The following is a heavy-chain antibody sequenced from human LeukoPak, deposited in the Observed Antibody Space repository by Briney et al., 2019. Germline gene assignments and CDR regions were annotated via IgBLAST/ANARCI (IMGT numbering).Heavy chain of an antibody. CDR2: VYYNGNT. CDR3: ARVDSSSWYETDDY. D-gene: IGHD6-13*01. V-gene: IGHV4-59*12. CDR1: GGSISPYY. Sequence: SETLSLTCTVSGGSISPYYWSWIRQPPEKGLEWIGYVYYNGNTNYNSSLKSRVTISVDTSKNQFSLKLSSVTAADTAVYYCARVDSSSWYETDDYWGQGTLVTVSS. J-gene: IGHJ4*02.